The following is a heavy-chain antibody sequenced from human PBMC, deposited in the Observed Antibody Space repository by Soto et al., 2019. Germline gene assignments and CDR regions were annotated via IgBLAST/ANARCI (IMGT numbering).Heavy chain of an antibody. CDR1: GGTFSSYT. Sequence: ASVKVSCKASGGTFSSYTISWVRQAPGQGLEWMGRIIPILGIANYAQKFQGRVTITADKSTSTAYMELSSLRSEDTAVYYCARDSSYSGSYWYFDLWGRGTLVTVSS. D-gene: IGHD1-26*01. CDR3: ARDSSYSGSYWYFDL. V-gene: IGHV1-69*04. J-gene: IGHJ2*01. CDR2: IIPILGIA.